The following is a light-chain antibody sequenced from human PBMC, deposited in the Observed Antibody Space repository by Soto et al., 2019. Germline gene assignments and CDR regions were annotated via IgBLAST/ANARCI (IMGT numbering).Light chain of an antibody. CDR2: GTS. CDR3: QHYSRTLPWT. V-gene: IGKV3-20*01. Sequence: DIVLTQSPGTLSLSPGETATLSCRAGQTVGTNFLAWYQQKPGQAPRLLMFGTSNRATDIPDRFGGSGSGTDFTLTISRLEPEDVAVYYCQHYSRTLPWTFGQGTKVDIK. J-gene: IGKJ1*01. CDR1: QTVGTNF.